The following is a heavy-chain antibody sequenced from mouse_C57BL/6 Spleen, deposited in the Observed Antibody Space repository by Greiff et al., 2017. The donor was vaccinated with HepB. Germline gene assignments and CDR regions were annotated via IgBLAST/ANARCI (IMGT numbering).Heavy chain of an antibody. CDR2: IYPGSGST. D-gene: IGHD2-1*01. V-gene: IGHV1-55*01. Sequence: VQLQQPGAELVKPGASVKMSCKASGYTFTSYWITWVKQRPGQGLEWIGDIYPGSGSTNYNEKFKSKATLTVDTSSSTAYMQRSSLTSEDSAVYYCARRDGNRYYAMDYWGQGTSVTVSS. J-gene: IGHJ4*01. CDR3: ARRDGNRYYAMDY. CDR1: GYTFTSYW.